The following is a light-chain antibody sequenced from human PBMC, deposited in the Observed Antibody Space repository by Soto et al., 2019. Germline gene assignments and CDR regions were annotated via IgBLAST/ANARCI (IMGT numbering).Light chain of an antibody. CDR2: AAS. CDR1: ENSNRH. CDR3: QQSYTALSIT. Sequence: DIQMTQSPSSLSASVGDRVTITCRASENSNRHLNWYQQQPGKAPKLLIYAASSLQDGVPSKFRGGGSGTDFTLIITNLQPEDFATYYCQQSYTALSITFGQGTRLEIK. V-gene: IGKV1-39*01. J-gene: IGKJ5*01.